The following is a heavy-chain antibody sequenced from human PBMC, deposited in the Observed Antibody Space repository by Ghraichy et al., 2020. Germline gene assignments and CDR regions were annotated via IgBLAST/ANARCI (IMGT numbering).Heavy chain of an antibody. CDR2: IKPDGSDK. V-gene: IGHV3-7*01. J-gene: IGHJ6*02. CDR3: ARGGTYGVDV. Sequence: GARRLSCAASGFTFGSYWMSWVRQAPGKGLEWVANIKPDGSDKYYVDSVKGRFTISRDNVKNSLYLQMNSLRAEDTAVYYCARGGTYGVDVWGQGTTVTVSS. CDR1: GFTFGSYW.